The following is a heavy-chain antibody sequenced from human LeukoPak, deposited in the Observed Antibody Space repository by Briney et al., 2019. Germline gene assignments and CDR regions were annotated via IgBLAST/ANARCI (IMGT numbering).Heavy chain of an antibody. V-gene: IGHV1-8*01. CDR3: ARGTVGRWEINY. D-gene: IGHD1-26*01. Sequence: ASVKVSCKASGYTFTSYDINWVRQATGQGLEWMGWMNPNSGNTGYAQKFQGRVTMTRNTSISTAYMELSSLRSGDTAVYYCARGTVGRWEINYWGQGTLVTVSS. J-gene: IGHJ4*02. CDR1: GYTFTSYD. CDR2: MNPNSGNT.